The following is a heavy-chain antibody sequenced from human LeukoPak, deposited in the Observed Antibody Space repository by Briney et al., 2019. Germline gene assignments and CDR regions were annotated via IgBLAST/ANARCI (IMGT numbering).Heavy chain of an antibody. CDR2: IYPGDSDT. CDR1: GYSFSSYW. Sequence: GESLKISRKGSGYSFSSYWIGWVRQKPGEGLEWIGIIYPGDSDTRYSPSFRGQVTISADKSLTTAYLQWSSLKASDSAMYYCARAPTSISHPKWFDAWGQGTLVTVSS. D-gene: IGHD6-6*01. CDR3: ARAPTSISHPKWFDA. V-gene: IGHV5-51*01. J-gene: IGHJ5*02.